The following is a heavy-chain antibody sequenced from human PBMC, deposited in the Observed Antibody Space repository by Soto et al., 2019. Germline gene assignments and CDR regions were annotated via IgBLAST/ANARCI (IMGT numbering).Heavy chain of an antibody. CDR1: GVPFDSYS. J-gene: IGHJ6*04. CDR3: AREANTIYAPHGLDV. V-gene: IGHV3-21*01. D-gene: IGHD3-3*01. CDR2: LSSGSFYI. Sequence: RESLRLSCAVSGVPFDSYSMSWGRQAPRQGLEWLASLSSGSFYIFHEDSIRGRFTISGDDAKNLLFLQMNSLTIEDTDTYYCAREANTIYAPHGLDVWGKGTAVTVSS.